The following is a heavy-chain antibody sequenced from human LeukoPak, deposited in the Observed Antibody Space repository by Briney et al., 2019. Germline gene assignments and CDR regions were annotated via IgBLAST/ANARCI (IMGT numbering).Heavy chain of an antibody. CDR3: ARSPRSIVRGVITHDY. CDR1: GFTFSSYS. V-gene: IGHV3-21*01. D-gene: IGHD3-10*01. Sequence: GGSLRLSCAASGFTFSSYSMNWVRQAPGKGLEWVSSISSSSSYIYYADSVKGRFTISRDNAKNSLYLQMNSLRAEDTAVYYCARSPRSIVRGVITHDYWGQRTLVTVSS. J-gene: IGHJ4*02. CDR2: ISSSSSYI.